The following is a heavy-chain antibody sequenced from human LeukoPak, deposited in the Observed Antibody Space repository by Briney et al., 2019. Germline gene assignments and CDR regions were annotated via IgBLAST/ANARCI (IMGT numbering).Heavy chain of an antibody. CDR2: TRHDGSND. CDR1: GFTFNTYG. D-gene: IGHD3-22*01. Sequence: GGSLRLSCAAPGFTFNTYGMHWVRQAPGKGLEWVAFTRHDGSNDYYTDSVKGRFTISRDNSKNTLYLQMNSLRAEDTAVYYCARSYYYDSSGTPDYWGQGTLVTVSS. CDR3: ARSYYYDSSGTPDY. J-gene: IGHJ4*02. V-gene: IGHV3-30*02.